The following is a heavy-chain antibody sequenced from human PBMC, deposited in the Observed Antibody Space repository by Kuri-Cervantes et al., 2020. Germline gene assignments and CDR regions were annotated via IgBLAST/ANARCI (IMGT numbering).Heavy chain of an antibody. D-gene: IGHD2-8*02. Sequence: GGSLRLSCAAAGFTFNNYDMHWVRQAPGKGLEWVAIISYDGNNRYYADSVKGRFTVSRDNSKSTLHLQMNSLRVEDTAQYYCAKILAEVENYWYGLDVWGQGTTVTVSS. CDR2: ISYDGNNR. J-gene: IGHJ6*02. CDR1: GFTFNNYD. V-gene: IGHV3-30*18. CDR3: AKILAEVENYWYGLDV.